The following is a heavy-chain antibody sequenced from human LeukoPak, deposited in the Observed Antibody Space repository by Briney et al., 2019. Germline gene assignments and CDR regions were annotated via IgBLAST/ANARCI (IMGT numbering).Heavy chain of an antibody. D-gene: IGHD4-17*01. CDR1: GGSIISSNW. Sequence: SETLSLTCAVSGGSIISSNWWSWVRQPPGKRLEWIGEIYHSGSTNYNPSLKSRVTISVDKFKNQFSLKLSSVTAADTAVYYCARGDGGSSTVPIYWFDSWGQGTLVTVSS. CDR2: IYHSGST. CDR3: ARGDGGSSTVPIYWFDS. J-gene: IGHJ5*01. V-gene: IGHV4-4*02.